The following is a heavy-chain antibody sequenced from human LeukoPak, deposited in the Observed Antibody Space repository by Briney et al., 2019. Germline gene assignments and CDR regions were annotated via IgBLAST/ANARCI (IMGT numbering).Heavy chain of an antibody. Sequence: ASVKVSCKASGGTFSSYAISWVRQAPGQGLEWMGGIIPIFGTANYAQKFQGRVMITADESTSTAYMELSSLRSEDTAVYYCARGVLRDGYNLVYWGQGTLVTVSS. V-gene: IGHV1-69*13. D-gene: IGHD5-24*01. CDR2: IIPIFGTA. CDR1: GGTFSSYA. J-gene: IGHJ4*02. CDR3: ARGVLRDGYNLVY.